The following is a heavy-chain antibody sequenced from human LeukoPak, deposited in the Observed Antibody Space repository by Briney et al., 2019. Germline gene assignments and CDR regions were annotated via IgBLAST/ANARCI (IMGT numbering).Heavy chain of an antibody. D-gene: IGHD2-2*01. CDR2: IYSGGST. V-gene: IGHV3-53*01. Sequence: GGSLRLSCAASGFTVSSNYMSWVRQAPGKGLEWVSVIYSGGSTYYADSVKGRFTISRDNSKNTLYLQMNGLRAEDTAVYYCARIGCSSTSCPDYFDYWGQGTLVTVSS. J-gene: IGHJ4*02. CDR1: GFTVSSNY. CDR3: ARIGCSSTSCPDYFDY.